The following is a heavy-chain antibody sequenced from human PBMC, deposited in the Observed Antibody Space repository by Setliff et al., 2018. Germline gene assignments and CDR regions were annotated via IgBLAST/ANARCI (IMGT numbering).Heavy chain of an antibody. CDR2: INPGGGST. Sequence: VASVKVSCKASGYTFTNHYMHWVRQAPGQGLGWMGMINPGGGSTTYAQKFQGRVTMTRDTSTSTVYMELSSLRTEDTAVYYCARGYYDSYARYYVVGDYWGQGTPVTVSS. D-gene: IGHD3-22*01. CDR3: ARGYYDSYARYYVVGDY. CDR1: GYTFTNHY. V-gene: IGHV1-46*01. J-gene: IGHJ4*02.